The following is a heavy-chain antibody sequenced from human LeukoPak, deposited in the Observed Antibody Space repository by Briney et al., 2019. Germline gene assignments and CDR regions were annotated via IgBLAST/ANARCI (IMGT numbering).Heavy chain of an antibody. CDR1: GGSISSYY. CDR3: ARTEFVVVTAIRAKYFQH. D-gene: IGHD2-21*02. J-gene: IGHJ1*01. Sequence: SETLSLTCTVSGGSISSYYWSWIRQPAGKGLEWIGEINHSGSTNYNPSLKSRVTISVDTSKNQFSLKLSSVTAADTAVYYCARTEFVVVTAIRAKYFQHRGQGTLVTVSS. V-gene: IGHV4-34*01. CDR2: INHSGST.